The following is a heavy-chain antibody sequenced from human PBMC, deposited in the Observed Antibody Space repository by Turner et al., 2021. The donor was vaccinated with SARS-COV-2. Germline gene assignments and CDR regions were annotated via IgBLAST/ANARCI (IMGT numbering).Heavy chain of an antibody. V-gene: IGHV3-53*01. CDR1: GFTVSNNY. J-gene: IGHJ4*02. Sequence: EVQLVESGGGLIQPGGSLSLSCAASGFTVSNNYMSWVRQAPGKGLEWVSVIYSGGSTYYADSVKGRFTISRDNSKNTLYLQMNSLRAEDTAVYYCAKGYDSSGYYSARGGLFCDYWGQGTLVTVSS. CDR3: AKGYDSSGYYSARGGLFCDY. D-gene: IGHD3-22*01. CDR2: IYSGGST.